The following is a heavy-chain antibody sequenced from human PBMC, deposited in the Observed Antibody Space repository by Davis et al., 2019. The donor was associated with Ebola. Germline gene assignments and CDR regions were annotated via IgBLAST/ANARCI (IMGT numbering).Heavy chain of an antibody. V-gene: IGHV4-39*01. CDR1: GGSVSNYY. D-gene: IGHD3-9*01. J-gene: IGHJ6*02. Sequence: MPSETLSLTCTVSGGSVSNYYWGWIRQPPGKGLEWIGSIYYSGSTYYNPSLKSRVTISVDTSKNQFSLKLSSVTAADTAVYYCARGDFDWLRVGMDVWGQGTTVTVSS. CDR3: ARGDFDWLRVGMDV. CDR2: IYYSGST.